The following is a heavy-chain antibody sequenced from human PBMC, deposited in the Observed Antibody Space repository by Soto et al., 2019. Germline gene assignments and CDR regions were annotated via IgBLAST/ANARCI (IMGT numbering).Heavy chain of an antibody. CDR1: GYTFTSYA. CDR3: ARDTAMALPDA. D-gene: IGHD5-18*01. J-gene: IGHJ4*02. V-gene: IGHV1-18*01. CDR2: INPYNGNT. Sequence: QVQLVQSGTEVKKPGASVKVSCKASGYTFTSYAISWVRQAPGQGLEWMGWINPYNGNTNYAQKLQGRVTMTTDTSTSTAYMELRSLRSDDTAVYYCARDTAMALPDAWGQVTLVTVSS.